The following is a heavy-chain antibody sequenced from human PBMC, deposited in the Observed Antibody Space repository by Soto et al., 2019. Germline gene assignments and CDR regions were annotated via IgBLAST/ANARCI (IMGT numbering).Heavy chain of an antibody. Sequence: SETLSLTCAVSGGTLHDYYFNWIRQSPGKGLEWIGELNHSGSSNYNPSLKSRVTISVDTSKNQFSLKLKSVTAADTAVYYCARGPYSDSGGYYFFWGQGTLVTVSS. CDR1: GGTLHDYY. D-gene: IGHD3-22*01. J-gene: IGHJ4*02. CDR2: LNHSGSS. V-gene: IGHV4-34*01. CDR3: ARGPYSDSGGYYFF.